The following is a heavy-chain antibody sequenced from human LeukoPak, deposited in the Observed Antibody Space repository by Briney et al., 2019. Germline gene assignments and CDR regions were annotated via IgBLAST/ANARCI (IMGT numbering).Heavy chain of an antibody. Sequence: PSETLSLTCAVCGGSFSGYYWSWIRQPPGKGLEWIGEINHSGSTNYNPSLKSRVTISVDTSKNQFSLKLSSVTAADTAVYYCARGHNYYGSGSYYNSRYFYYYGMDVWGQGTTVTVSS. V-gene: IGHV4-34*01. J-gene: IGHJ6*02. CDR1: GGSFSGYY. CDR3: ARGHNYYGSGSYYNSRYFYYYGMDV. CDR2: INHSGST. D-gene: IGHD3-10*01.